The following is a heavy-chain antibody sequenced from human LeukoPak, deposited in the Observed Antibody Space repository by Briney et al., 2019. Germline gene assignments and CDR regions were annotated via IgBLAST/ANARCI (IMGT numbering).Heavy chain of an antibody. J-gene: IGHJ4*02. CDR3: ANTRTRVATISRNDY. V-gene: IGHV3-23*01. CDR2: ISGSGGST. D-gene: IGHD5-12*01. CDR1: GFTFSSYA. Sequence: PGGSLRLSCAASGFTFSSYAMSWVRQAPGKGLEWVSAISGSGGSTYYADSVKGRFTISRDNSKNTLYLQMNSLRAEDTAVYYCANTRTRVATISRNDYWGQGTLVTVSS.